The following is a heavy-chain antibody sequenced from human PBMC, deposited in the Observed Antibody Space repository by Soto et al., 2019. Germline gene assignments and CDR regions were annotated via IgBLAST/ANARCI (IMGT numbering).Heavy chain of an antibody. CDR2: IYYSGST. Sequence: SETLSLTCTVSGGSISSYYWSWIRQPPGKGLEWIGYIYYSGSTNYNPSLKSRVTISVDTSKNQFSLRLGSVTAAETAVYYCARAITNWNYEYDIWGQGTMVTVSS. CDR1: GGSISSYY. V-gene: IGHV4-59*01. J-gene: IGHJ3*02. CDR3: ARAITNWNYEYDI. D-gene: IGHD1-7*01.